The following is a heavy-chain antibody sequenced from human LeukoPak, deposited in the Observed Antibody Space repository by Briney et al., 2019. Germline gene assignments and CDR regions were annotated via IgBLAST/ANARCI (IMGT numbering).Heavy chain of an antibody. CDR2: IYYSGST. Sequence: PSETLSLTXTVSGGSICSYYWSWIRQPPGKGLEWIGYIYYSGSTNYNPSLKSRVTISVDTSKNQFSLKLSSVTAADTAVYYCARYVWGSYPTFEDYWGQGTLVTVSS. J-gene: IGHJ4*02. CDR1: GGSICSYY. CDR3: ARYVWGSYPTFEDY. D-gene: IGHD3-16*02. V-gene: IGHV4-59*01.